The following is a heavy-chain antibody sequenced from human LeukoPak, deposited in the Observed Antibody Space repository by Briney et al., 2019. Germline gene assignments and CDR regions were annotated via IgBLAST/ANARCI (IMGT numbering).Heavy chain of an antibody. CDR2: IYYSGST. Sequence: ASETLSLTCSVARGSISSDYWSWARQPPGKGLEWIGYIYYSGSTNYNPSLKSRVAISVDTSENQFSLKLSSVTAADTAVYYSVRDNNNVHLARLVPWGQRTLVTVSS. CDR1: RGSISSDY. CDR3: VRDNNNVHLARLVP. J-gene: IGHJ5*02. V-gene: IGHV4-59*01. D-gene: IGHD1-14*01.